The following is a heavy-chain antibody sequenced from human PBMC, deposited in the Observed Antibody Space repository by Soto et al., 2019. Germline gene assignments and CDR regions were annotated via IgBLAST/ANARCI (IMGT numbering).Heavy chain of an antibody. D-gene: IGHD4-17*01. CDR1: GFSLTTSGVG. J-gene: IGHJ5*02. CDR2: IYWDDAT. V-gene: IGHV2-5*02. CDR3: AHRTTTVTWWFDP. Sequence: QITLKESAHTLAKPTQTLTLTYTFSGFSLTTSGVGVGSFRQPPGKALERLVLIYWDDATRYSPSLKSRLTTTKDTSKLQGVLTMTNMAPADTATYFWAHRTTTVTWWFDPWGQGTLVTVSS.